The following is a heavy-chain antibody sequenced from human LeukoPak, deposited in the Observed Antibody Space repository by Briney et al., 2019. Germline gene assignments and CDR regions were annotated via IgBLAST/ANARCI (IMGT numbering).Heavy chain of an antibody. V-gene: IGHV3-7*01. Sequence: GGSLRLSCAASGFTFSSYWMSWVRQAPGKGLEWVANIKQDGSEKYYVDSVKGRFTISRDNAKNSLYLQMNSLRAEDTAVYYCARVPARSGWFFDYWGQGTLVTVSS. CDR2: IKQDGSEK. D-gene: IGHD6-19*01. CDR3: ARVPARSGWFFDY. CDR1: GFTFSSYW. J-gene: IGHJ4*02.